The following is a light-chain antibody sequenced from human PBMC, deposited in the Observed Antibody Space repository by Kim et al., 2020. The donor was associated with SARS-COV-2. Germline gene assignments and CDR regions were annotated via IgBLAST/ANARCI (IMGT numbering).Light chain of an antibody. CDR2: GAS. J-gene: IGKJ2*01. CDR1: QSISSN. Sequence: EVVMTQSPATLFVSPGERATLSCRASQSISSNLAWYQHKPGQAPRLLIFGASTRATGIPTRFSGSGSETDFTLTISSLQSEDFAVYYCQQYNNWPLYTFGQGTKLEI. V-gene: IGKV3-15*01. CDR3: QQYNNWPLYT.